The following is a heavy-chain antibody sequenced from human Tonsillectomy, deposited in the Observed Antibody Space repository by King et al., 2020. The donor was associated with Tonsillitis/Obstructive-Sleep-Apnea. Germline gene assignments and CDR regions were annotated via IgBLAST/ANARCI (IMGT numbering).Heavy chain of an antibody. V-gene: IGHV3-30*18. CDR2: ISYDGNNK. CDR1: GFTFSSYG. CDR3: AKGPFTYYDFWSGVYGMDV. Sequence: QVQLVESGGGVVQPGRSLRLSCAASGFTFSSYGMHWVRQAPGKGLEWVAVISYDGNNKYYADSVKGRFTISRDNSKNTLYLQMNSLRVEDTAVYYCAKGPFTYYDFWSGVYGMDVWGQGTTVTVSS. J-gene: IGHJ6*02. D-gene: IGHD3-3*01.